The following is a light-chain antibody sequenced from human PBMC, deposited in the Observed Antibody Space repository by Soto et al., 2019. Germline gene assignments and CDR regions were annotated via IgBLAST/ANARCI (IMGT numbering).Light chain of an antibody. Sequence: SYELTQPLSVSVALGQTARITCGGNNIGSKNVHWYQLNPGQAPVLVIYRDTNRPSGIPERFSGSNSGNTATLAISRAQAVDDADYYGQVWDSSTVVVGGGTQLTVL. CDR1: NIGSKN. CDR3: QVWDSSTVV. V-gene: IGLV3-9*01. J-gene: IGLJ2*01. CDR2: RDT.